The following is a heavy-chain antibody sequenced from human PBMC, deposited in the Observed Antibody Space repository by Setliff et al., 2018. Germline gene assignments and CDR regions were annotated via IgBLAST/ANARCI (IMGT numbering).Heavy chain of an antibody. D-gene: IGHD3-22*01. CDR1: GYTLTELS. J-gene: IGHJ4*02. CDR2: FDPEDGET. Sequence: ASVKVSCKVSGYTLTELSMHWVRQAPGKGLEWMGGFDPEDGETIYAQKFQGKVTMTEDTSTDTAYMELSSLRSEDTAVYYCATLAFTYYYDSSGYYPHDYWGQGTLVTVSS. V-gene: IGHV1-24*01. CDR3: ATLAFTYYYDSSGYYPHDY.